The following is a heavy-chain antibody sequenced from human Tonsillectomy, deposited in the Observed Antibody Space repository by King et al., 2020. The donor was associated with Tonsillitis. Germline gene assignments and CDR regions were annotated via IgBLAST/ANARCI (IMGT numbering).Heavy chain of an antibody. CDR3: ARISNDFWSGYADY. V-gene: IGHV2-70*01. CDR2: IDWDDEK. CDR1: GFSLSTSAMC. D-gene: IGHD3-3*01. J-gene: IGHJ4*02. Sequence: TLKESGPALVKPTQTLTLTCTFSGFSLSTSAMCVSWIRQPPGKALEWLALIDWDDEKYYSTSLKTRPTLSKDTSKNQGVLTMTNMDPVDTATYYCARISNDFWSGYADYWGRGTLVTVSS.